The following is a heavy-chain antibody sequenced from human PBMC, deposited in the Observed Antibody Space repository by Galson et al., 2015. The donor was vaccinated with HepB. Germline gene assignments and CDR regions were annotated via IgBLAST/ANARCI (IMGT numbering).Heavy chain of an antibody. D-gene: IGHD3-16*01. V-gene: IGHV3-7*03. Sequence: SLRLSCAASGFTLGSYWMSWVRQVPGKGLEWVATTKQDGSEKYYVDSVKGRFTISRDNAKNSLYLGMSSLRVDDTAVYYCARLFRGSYSLELWGQGTLVTVSS. J-gene: IGHJ4*02. CDR2: TKQDGSEK. CDR1: GFTLGSYW. CDR3: ARLFRGSYSLEL.